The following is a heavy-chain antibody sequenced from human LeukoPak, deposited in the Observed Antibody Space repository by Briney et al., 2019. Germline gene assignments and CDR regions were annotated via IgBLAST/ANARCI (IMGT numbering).Heavy chain of an antibody. D-gene: IGHD1-7*01. CDR1: GFTVSSNY. J-gene: IGHJ4*02. Sequence: GGSLRLSCAASGFTVSSNYMSWVRQAPGKGLEWVSVIYSGGSTYYADSVKGRFTISRGNSKNTIYLQMDSLRAEDTAIYYCARDYWWNYDYWGQGTLVTVSS. V-gene: IGHV3-53*05. CDR2: IYSGGST. CDR3: ARDYWWNYDY.